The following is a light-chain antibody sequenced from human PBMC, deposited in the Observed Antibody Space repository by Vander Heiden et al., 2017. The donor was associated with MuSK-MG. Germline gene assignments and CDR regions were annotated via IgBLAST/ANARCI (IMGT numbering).Light chain of an antibody. CDR2: EVN. CDR3: SSYTGDYTLV. Sequence: QSALTQPASVSGSPGQSITISCTGTSNDVGAYTYVSWHQQHPGKVPKLIIYEVNNRPSGVSNRFSGSKSGITASLTISGLQAEDEADYYCSSYTGDYTLVFGTGTKV. CDR1: SNDVGAYTY. V-gene: IGLV2-14*01. J-gene: IGLJ1*01.